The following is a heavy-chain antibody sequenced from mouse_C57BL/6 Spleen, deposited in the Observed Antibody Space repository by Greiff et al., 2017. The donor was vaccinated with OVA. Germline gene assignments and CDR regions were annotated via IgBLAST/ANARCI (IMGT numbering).Heavy chain of an antibody. CDR3: ARFITTVVATGMDY. J-gene: IGHJ4*01. CDR2: INPYNGGT. D-gene: IGHD1-1*01. Sequence: VQLQQSGPVLVKPGASVKMSCKASGYTFTDYYMNWVKQSHGKSLEWIGVINPYNGGTSYNQKFKGKATLTVDKSSSTAYMELNSLTSEDSAVYYCARFITTVVATGMDYWGQGTSVTVSS. V-gene: IGHV1-19*01. CDR1: GYTFTDYY.